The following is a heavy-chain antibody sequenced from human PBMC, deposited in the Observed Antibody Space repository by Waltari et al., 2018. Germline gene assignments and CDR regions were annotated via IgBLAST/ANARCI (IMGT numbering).Heavy chain of an antibody. D-gene: IGHD3-22*01. CDR1: GGSLSSFSDIFF. Sequence: QLQLQESGPGLVKPSETLSLTCAVSGGSLSSFSDIFFWGWFRQPPGKGLEWIGGINESGSTYYNPSHKSRVTIATEKSKNQFSLRMSSVTAADTAIYYCATCYLESNGYVYYYYYMDVWGKGTTVTVSS. J-gene: IGHJ6*03. CDR2: INESGST. CDR3: ATCYLESNGYVYYYYYMDV. V-gene: IGHV4-39*07.